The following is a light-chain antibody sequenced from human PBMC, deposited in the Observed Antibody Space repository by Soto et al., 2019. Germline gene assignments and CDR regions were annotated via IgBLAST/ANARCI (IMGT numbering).Light chain of an antibody. Sequence: EIVMTQSPATLSVSPGERATLSCRASQTVNSNLAWYQQKPGQAPGLLIYGASTRATGIPARFSGSGSETDFTLTISSLQSEDFAVYYCQQYNNWPPITFGQGTRLEIK. CDR1: QTVNSN. CDR2: GAS. V-gene: IGKV3-15*01. CDR3: QQYNNWPPIT. J-gene: IGKJ5*01.